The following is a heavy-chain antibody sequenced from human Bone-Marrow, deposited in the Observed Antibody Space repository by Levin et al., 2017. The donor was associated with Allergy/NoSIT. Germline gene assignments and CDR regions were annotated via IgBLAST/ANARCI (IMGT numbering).Heavy chain of an antibody. V-gene: IGHV3-48*02. CDR1: GFTLSSYS. D-gene: IGHD2-15*01. Sequence: PGGSLRLSCAASGFTLSSYSMNWVRQAPGKGLEWVSYISSSSSTIYYADSVKGRFTISRDNAKNSLYLQMNSLRDEDTAVYYCARQRVVAATRSIYNWFDPWGQGTLVTVSS. CDR2: ISSSSSTI. CDR3: ARQRVVAATRSIYNWFDP. J-gene: IGHJ5*02.